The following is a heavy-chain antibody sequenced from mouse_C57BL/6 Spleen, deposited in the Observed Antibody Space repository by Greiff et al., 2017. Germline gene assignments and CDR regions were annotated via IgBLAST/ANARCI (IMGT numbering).Heavy chain of an antibody. CDR2: ISSGSSTL. Sequence: EVMLVESGGGLVKPGGSLKLSCAASGFTFSDYGMHWVRQAPEKGLEWVAYISSGSSTLYYADTVKGRFTISRDNAKNTLFLQMTSLRSEDTAMYYCARGDYFDYWGQGTTLTVSS. CDR1: GFTFSDYG. J-gene: IGHJ2*01. V-gene: IGHV5-17*01. CDR3: ARGDYFDY.